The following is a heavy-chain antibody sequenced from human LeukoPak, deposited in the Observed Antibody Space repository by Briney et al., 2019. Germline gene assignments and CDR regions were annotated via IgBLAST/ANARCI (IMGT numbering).Heavy chain of an antibody. D-gene: IGHD2-21*02. CDR2: ISSSGSTI. Sequence: PGGSLRLSRAASGFTFSDYYMSWIRQAPGKGLEWVSYISSSGSTIYYADSVKGRFTISRDNAKNSLYLRMNSLRAEDTAVYYCARVAYCGGDCYPYYFDYWGQGTLVTVSS. CDR1: GFTFSDYY. V-gene: IGHV3-11*01. CDR3: ARVAYCGGDCYPYYFDY. J-gene: IGHJ4*02.